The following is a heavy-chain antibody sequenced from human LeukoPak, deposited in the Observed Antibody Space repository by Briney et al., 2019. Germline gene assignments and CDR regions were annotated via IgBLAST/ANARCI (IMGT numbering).Heavy chain of an antibody. V-gene: IGHV1-69*05. CDR2: IIPIFGTA. D-gene: IGHD4-23*01. CDR1: GGTFSSYA. J-gene: IGHJ5*02. Sequence: SVKVSCKASGGTFSSYAISWVRQAPGQGLEWMGGIIPIFGTANYAQKFQGRVTMARDMSTSTDYMELSSLRSEDTAVYYCARDNSVEDTAWWFDPWGQGTLVTVSS. CDR3: ARDNSVEDTAWWFDP.